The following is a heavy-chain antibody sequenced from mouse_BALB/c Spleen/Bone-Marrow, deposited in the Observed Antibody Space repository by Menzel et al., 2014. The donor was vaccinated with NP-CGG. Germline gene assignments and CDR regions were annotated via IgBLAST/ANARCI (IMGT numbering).Heavy chain of an antibody. CDR2: ISYSGST. Sequence: ESGPGLVRPSQSLSLTCIVTGYSITRDYAWNWIRQFPGNKLEWMGYISYSGSTTYNPSLESRISITRDASKNQFFLQLNSVTTEDTATYYCARSSSYDYDVGFAYRGQGTLVTVSA. CDR3: ARSSSYDYDVGFAY. D-gene: IGHD2-4*01. J-gene: IGHJ3*01. V-gene: IGHV3-2*02. CDR1: GYSITRDYA.